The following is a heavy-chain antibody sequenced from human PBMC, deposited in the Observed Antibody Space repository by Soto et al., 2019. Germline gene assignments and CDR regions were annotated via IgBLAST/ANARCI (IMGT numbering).Heavy chain of an antibody. CDR2: IYPGDSVT. J-gene: IGHJ4*02. V-gene: IGHV5-51*01. CDR3: ARLNYYDSSGYNDY. CDR1: GYSFTSYW. D-gene: IGHD3-22*01. Sequence: EVQLVQSGAEVKKPGESLQISCKGSGYSFTSYWIGWVRQMPGKGLEWMGIIYPGDSVTRYSPSFQGQVTMSADKSISTAYLQWSSLKASDTAMYYWARLNYYDSSGYNDYWGQGTLVTVSS.